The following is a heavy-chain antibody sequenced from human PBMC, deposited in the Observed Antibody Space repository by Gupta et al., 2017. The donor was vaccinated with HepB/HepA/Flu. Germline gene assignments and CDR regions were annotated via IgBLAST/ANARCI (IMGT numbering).Heavy chain of an antibody. J-gene: IGHJ4*02. CDR3: ATSVISTPAVKRRYFDS. V-gene: IGHV1-8*01. D-gene: IGHD3-16*02. Sequence: QVHLVQSGAEVKKPGASVKVSCQASEYILSKSDIHWVRQAAGQGPEWLGWMNANSGNTGYAQDFRGRITLTRDTSISTAYMQLDSLTSGDTAIYYCATSVISTPAVKRRYFDSWGQGTLVTGS. CDR1: EYILSKSD. CDR2: MNANSGNT.